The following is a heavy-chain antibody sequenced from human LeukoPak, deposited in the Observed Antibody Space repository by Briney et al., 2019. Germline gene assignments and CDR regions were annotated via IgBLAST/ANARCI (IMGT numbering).Heavy chain of an antibody. CDR3: ARLGGSYYTY. D-gene: IGHD1-26*01. CDR1: GFTFSSYF. Sequence: GGSLRLSCAASGFTFSSYFMSWVRQAPGKGLEWVANIKQDGGEKYYVDSVKGRFTISRDNAKNSLFLQMNSLRVEDTAVYYCARLGGSYYTYWGQGTLVTVSS. V-gene: IGHV3-7*01. CDR2: IKQDGGEK. J-gene: IGHJ4*02.